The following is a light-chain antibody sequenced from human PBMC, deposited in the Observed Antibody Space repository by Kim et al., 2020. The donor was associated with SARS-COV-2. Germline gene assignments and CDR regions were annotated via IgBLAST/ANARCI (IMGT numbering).Light chain of an antibody. V-gene: IGKV1-33*01. Sequence: SASVGDRVTITCKASQDITKYVSWYQQKPGRAPKLLIYDASKLETGVPSRFSGSGSGTDFTFTISSLQPEDFATFYCQQYDNTPYTFGQGTKLEI. CDR1: QDITKY. J-gene: IGKJ2*01. CDR3: QQYDNTPYT. CDR2: DAS.